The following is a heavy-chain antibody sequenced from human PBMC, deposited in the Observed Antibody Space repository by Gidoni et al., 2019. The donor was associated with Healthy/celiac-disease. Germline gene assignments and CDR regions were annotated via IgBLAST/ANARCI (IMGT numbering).Heavy chain of an antibody. V-gene: IGHV4-39*01. D-gene: IGHD1-26*01. J-gene: IGHJ6*02. CDR3: ARLSALSPPVGYYYGMDV. Sequence: QLQLQESGPGLVKPSETLSLTCTVSGGSICSSSYYCGWIRQPPGKGLEWIGSIYYSGSTYYNPSLKSRVTISVDTSKNQFSLKLSSVTAADTAVYYCARLSALSPPVGYYYGMDVWGQGTTVTVSS. CDR1: GGSICSSSYY. CDR2: IYYSGST.